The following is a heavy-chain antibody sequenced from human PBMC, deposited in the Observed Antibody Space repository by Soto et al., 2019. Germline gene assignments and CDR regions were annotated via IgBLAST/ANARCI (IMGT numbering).Heavy chain of an antibody. Sequence: EVQLLESGGGLVQPGGSLRLSCTVSGFTFRDHAMSWVRQAPGKGLEWVATIRGNGGSANYADSVKGRFTISRDNSKSTLYLQMSSLRADDTAVYYCARDPYDFWSGYRGNFDFWGQGTLVTVSS. D-gene: IGHD3-3*01. CDR1: GFTFRDHA. V-gene: IGHV3-23*01. J-gene: IGHJ4*02. CDR3: ARDPYDFWSGYRGNFDF. CDR2: IRGNGGSA.